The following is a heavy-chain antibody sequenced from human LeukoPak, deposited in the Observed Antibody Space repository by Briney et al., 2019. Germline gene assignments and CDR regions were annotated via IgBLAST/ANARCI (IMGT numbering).Heavy chain of an antibody. CDR3: ARAVTVYTSGWSHYFDF. D-gene: IGHD6-19*01. Sequence: GGSLRLSCAASGFTFSSYWMSWVRQAPGKGLEWVANIKQDGSEKYYVDSLKGRFTISRDNGRNSLYLQMNSPRAEDTAIYYCARAVTVYTSGWSHYFDFWGQGTLVTVSS. CDR2: IKQDGSEK. V-gene: IGHV3-7*03. J-gene: IGHJ4*02. CDR1: GFTFSSYW.